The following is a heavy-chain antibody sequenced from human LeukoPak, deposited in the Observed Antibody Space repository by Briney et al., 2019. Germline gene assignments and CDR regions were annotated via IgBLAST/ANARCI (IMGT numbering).Heavy chain of an antibody. CDR3: ARFALRSYYYDSSGSQVDY. CDR2: INHSGST. Sequence: SETLSLTCAVYGGSFSGYYWSWIRQPPGKGLEWIGEINHSGSTNYNPSLKSRVTISVDTSKNQFSLKLSSVTAADTAVYYCARFALRSYYYDSSGSQVDYWGQGTLVTVSS. CDR1: GGSFSGYY. J-gene: IGHJ4*02. D-gene: IGHD3-22*01. V-gene: IGHV4-34*01.